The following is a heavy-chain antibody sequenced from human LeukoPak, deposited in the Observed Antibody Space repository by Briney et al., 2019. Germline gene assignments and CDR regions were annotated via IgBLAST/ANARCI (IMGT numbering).Heavy chain of an antibody. CDR2: SYYSGST. CDR3: ATVVTRDYFDY. CDR1: GGSISSYY. V-gene: IGHV4-59*01. J-gene: IGHJ4*02. Sequence: SETLFLTCTVSGGSISSYYWSWIRQPPGKGLEWIGYSYYSGSTNYNPSLKSRVTISVDTSKNQFSLKLSSVTAADTAVYYCATVVTRDYFDYWGQGTLVTVSS. D-gene: IGHD4-17*01.